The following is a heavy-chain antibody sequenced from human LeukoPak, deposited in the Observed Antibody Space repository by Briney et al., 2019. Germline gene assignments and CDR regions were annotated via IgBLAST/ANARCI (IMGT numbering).Heavy chain of an antibody. D-gene: IGHD3/OR15-3a*01. CDR3: ARGGLISLANTPLGAFDI. J-gene: IGHJ3*02. V-gene: IGHV4-34*01. CDR2: INHSGST. CDR1: GGSFSGYY. Sequence: SETLSLTCAVYGGSFSGYYWSWIRQPPGKGLEWIGEINHSGSTNYNPSLKSRVTISVDTSKNQFSLKLSSVTPEDTAIYYCARGGLISLANTPLGAFDIWGQGTMVSVSS.